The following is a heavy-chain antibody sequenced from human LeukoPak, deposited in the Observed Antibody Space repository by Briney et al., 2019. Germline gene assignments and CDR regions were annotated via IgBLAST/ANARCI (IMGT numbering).Heavy chain of an antibody. CDR3: AKGGYYGSGYYFEY. J-gene: IGHJ4*02. CDR1: GFTFSDYV. CDR2: ISGGSESI. Sequence: GGSLRLSCAASGFTFSDYVMTWARQAPGGRLEWVSAISGGSESIHYADSVKGRFTISRDNAKNSLYLQMSSLRAEDTALYYCAKGGYYGSGYYFEYWGQGTLVTVSS. V-gene: IGHV3-23*01. D-gene: IGHD3-10*01.